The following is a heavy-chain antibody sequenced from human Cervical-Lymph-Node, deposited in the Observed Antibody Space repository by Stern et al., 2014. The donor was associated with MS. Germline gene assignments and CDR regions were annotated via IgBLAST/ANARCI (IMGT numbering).Heavy chain of an antibody. Sequence: EVQLLESGGGLVQPGGSLRLSCAASGFTFSSYAMSWVRQAPGKGLVWVSGISGSGGSTYYADSVKGRFTISRDNSKNTLYLQMNSLRAEDTAVYYCAILWGVDYVRWFDPWGQGTLVTVSS. V-gene: IGHV3-23*01. CDR3: AILWGVDYVRWFDP. CDR2: ISGSGGST. J-gene: IGHJ5*02. D-gene: IGHD3-16*01. CDR1: GFTFSSYA.